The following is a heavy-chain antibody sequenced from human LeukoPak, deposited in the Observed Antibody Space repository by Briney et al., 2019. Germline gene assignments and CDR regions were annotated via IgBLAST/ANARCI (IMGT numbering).Heavy chain of an antibody. J-gene: IGHJ6*03. CDR3: ARGVYCSGGSCYSASRPYYYYYYMDV. D-gene: IGHD2-15*01. CDR1: GGSISSYY. CDR2: IYYSGST. Sequence: SEALSLTCTVSGGSISSYYWSWIRQPPGKGLEWIGYIYYSGSTNYNPSLKSRVTISVDTSKNQFSLKLSSVTAADTAVYYCARGVYCSGGSCYSASRPYYYYYYMDVWGKGTTVTISS. V-gene: IGHV4-59*01.